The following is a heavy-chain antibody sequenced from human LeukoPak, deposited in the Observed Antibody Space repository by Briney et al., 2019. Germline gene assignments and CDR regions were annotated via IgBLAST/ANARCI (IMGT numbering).Heavy chain of an antibody. CDR3: ARGYDFWSGYPPGRLDY. CDR1: GGSFSGYY. D-gene: IGHD3-3*01. CDR2: INHSGST. Sequence: SETLSLTCAVYGGSFSGYYWSWIRQPPEKGLEWIGEINHSGSTNYNPSLKSRVTISVDTSKNQFSLKLSSVTAADTAVYYCARGYDFWSGYPPGRLDYWGQGTLVTVSS. J-gene: IGHJ4*02. V-gene: IGHV4-34*01.